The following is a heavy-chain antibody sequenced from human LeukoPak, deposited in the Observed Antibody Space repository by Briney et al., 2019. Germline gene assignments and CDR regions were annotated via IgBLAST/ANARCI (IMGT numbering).Heavy chain of an antibody. CDR3: ARDNRGTYYYGSGSRRFDY. V-gene: IGHV3-21*01. Sequence: PGGSLRLSCAASGFTFSSYGMNWVRQAPGKGLEWVSSISSSSSYIYYADSVKGRFTISRDNAKNSLYLQMNSLRAEDTAVYYCARDNRGTYYYGSGSRRFDYWGQGTLVTVSS. CDR2: ISSSSSYI. CDR1: GFTFSSYG. J-gene: IGHJ4*02. D-gene: IGHD3-10*01.